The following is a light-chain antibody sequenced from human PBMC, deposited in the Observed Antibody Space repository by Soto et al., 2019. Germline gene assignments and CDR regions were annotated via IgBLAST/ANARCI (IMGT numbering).Light chain of an antibody. Sequence: QLVLTQSPSASASLGASVKLTCTLSSGHSSYVIAWHQQQPEKGPRYLMKLNSDGSHTKGDGIPDRFSGSSSGAERYLTISSPQSEDEADYYCQTWGTGIVVFGGGTKVTVL. CDR1: SGHSSYV. CDR2: LNSDGSH. CDR3: QTWGTGIVV. V-gene: IGLV4-69*01. J-gene: IGLJ2*01.